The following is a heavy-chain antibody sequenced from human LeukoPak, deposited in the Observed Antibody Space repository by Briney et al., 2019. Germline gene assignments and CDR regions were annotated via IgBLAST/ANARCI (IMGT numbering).Heavy chain of an antibody. J-gene: IGHJ4*02. CDR3: ARVPYYYGSGRALDY. D-gene: IGHD3-10*01. V-gene: IGHV4-39*07. Sequence: SETLSLTCTVSGGSISSSSYYWGWIRQPPGKGLEWIGSIYYSGSTYYNPSLKSRVTISVDTSKSQFSLKLSSVTAADTAVYYCARVPYYYGSGRALDYWGQGTLVTVSS. CDR1: GGSISSSSYY. CDR2: IYYSGST.